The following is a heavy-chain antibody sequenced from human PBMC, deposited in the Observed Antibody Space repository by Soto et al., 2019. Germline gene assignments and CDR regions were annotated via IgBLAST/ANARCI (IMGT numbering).Heavy chain of an antibody. J-gene: IGHJ6*02. CDR3: ARDLSSSGYPRGYYYYGMDV. Sequence: QVQLVESGGGVVQPGRSLRLSCAASGFTFSSYAMHWVRQAPGKGLEWVAVISYDGSNKYYADSVKGRFTISRDNSKNTLYLQMNSLRAEDTAVYYCARDLSSSGYPRGYYYYGMDVWGQGTTVTVSS. V-gene: IGHV3-30-3*01. CDR2: ISYDGSNK. CDR1: GFTFSSYA. D-gene: IGHD3-22*01.